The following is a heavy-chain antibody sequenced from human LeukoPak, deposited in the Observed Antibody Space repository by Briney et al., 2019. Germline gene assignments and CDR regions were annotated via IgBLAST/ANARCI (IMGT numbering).Heavy chain of an antibody. D-gene: IGHD3-22*01. Sequence: GGSLRLSCAASGFTFSSYAMSWVRQAPGKGLEWVSAISGSGGSTYYADSVKGRFTISRDNSKNTLYLQMNSLRAEDTAVYYCAKDGGGYYPYYYYYMDVWGKGTTVTISS. CDR3: AKDGGGYYPYYYYYMDV. V-gene: IGHV3-23*01. CDR2: ISGSGGST. J-gene: IGHJ6*03. CDR1: GFTFSSYA.